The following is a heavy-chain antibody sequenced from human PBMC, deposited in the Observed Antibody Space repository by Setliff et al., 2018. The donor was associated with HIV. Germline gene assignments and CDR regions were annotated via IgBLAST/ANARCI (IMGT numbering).Heavy chain of an antibody. J-gene: IGHJ4*02. CDR2: INRSGST. D-gene: IGHD2-21*01. V-gene: IGHV4-34*01. CDR3: ARSLLVKIIDY. CDR1: GGFFSGYY. Sequence: SETLSLTCAVYGGFFSGYYWSWIRQSPGKGLEWIGEINRSGSTNYNPSLKSRVTISVDKSKNQFSLKVNSVTAADTAVYYCARSLLVKIIDYWGQGTLVTVSS.